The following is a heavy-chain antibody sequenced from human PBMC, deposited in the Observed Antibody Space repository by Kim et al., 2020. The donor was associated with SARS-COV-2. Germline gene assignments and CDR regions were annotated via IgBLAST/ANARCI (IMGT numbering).Heavy chain of an antibody. J-gene: IGHJ6*02. V-gene: IGHV1-3*01. CDR3: ARDWHDDFWSGYTHRSQRSPTAYGMDV. D-gene: IGHD3-3*01. CDR2: INAGNGNT. Sequence: ASVKVSCKASGYTFTSYAMHWVRQAPGQRLEWMGWINAGNGNTKYSQKFQGRVTITRDTSASTAYMELSSLRSEDTAVYYCARDWHDDFWSGYTHRSQRSPTAYGMDVWGQGTTVTVSS. CDR1: GYTFTSYA.